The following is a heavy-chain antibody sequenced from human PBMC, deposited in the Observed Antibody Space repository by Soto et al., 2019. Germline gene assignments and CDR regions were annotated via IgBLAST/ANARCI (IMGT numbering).Heavy chain of an antibody. V-gene: IGHV4-34*01. CDR1: GGSFSGYY. Sequence: SETLSLTCAVYGGSFSGYYWSWIRQPPGKGLEWIGEINHSGSTNYNPSLKSRVTISVDTSKNQFSLKLSSVTAADTAVYYCARRRSSSPPPYYYYGMDVWGQGTTVT. D-gene: IGHD6-13*01. CDR2: INHSGST. J-gene: IGHJ6*02. CDR3: ARRRSSSPPPYYYYGMDV.